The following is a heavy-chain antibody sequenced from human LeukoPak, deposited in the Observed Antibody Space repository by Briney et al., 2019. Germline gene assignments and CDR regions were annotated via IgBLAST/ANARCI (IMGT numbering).Heavy chain of an antibody. CDR1: GXTVGNNY. CDR3: VRDQNC. D-gene: IGHD1-1*01. CDR2: IYSGTT. V-gene: IGHV3-66*01. J-gene: IGHJ4*02. Sequence: GGSLRLSCAASGXTVGNNYMSWVRQAPGKGLEWVSVIYSGTTYYAGSVKGRFTVSSDNSKNTLYLQMNSLRAEDTAVYYCVRDQNCWGQGTLVTVSS.